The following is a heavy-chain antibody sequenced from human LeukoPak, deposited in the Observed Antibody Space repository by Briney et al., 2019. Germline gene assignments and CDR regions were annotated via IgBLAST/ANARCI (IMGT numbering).Heavy chain of an antibody. J-gene: IGHJ4*02. CDR2: ISSSGSTI. CDR1: GFTISDYY. D-gene: IGHD2-2*01. Sequence: GGSLRLSCAASGFTISDYYMSWIRQAPGKGLEWVSYISSSGSTIYYADSVKGRFTISRDNAKNSLYLQMNSLRAEDTAVYYCARVVIVVPAAAGVYFDYWGQGTLVTVSS. V-gene: IGHV3-11*01. CDR3: ARVVIVVPAAAGVYFDY.